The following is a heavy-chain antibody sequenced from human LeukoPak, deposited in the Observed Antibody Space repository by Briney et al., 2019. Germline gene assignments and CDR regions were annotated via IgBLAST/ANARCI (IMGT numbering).Heavy chain of an antibody. CDR3: AKNPLRVRGKYYFDY. J-gene: IGHJ4*02. V-gene: IGHV3-23*01. Sequence: GRSLRLSCAASGFTFSSYAMSWVRQAPGKGLEWVSAISGSGGSTYYADSVKGRFTISRDNSKNTLYLRMNSLRAEDTAVYYCAKNPLRVRGKYYFDYWGQGTLVTVSS. D-gene: IGHD3-10*01. CDR2: ISGSGGST. CDR1: GFTFSSYA.